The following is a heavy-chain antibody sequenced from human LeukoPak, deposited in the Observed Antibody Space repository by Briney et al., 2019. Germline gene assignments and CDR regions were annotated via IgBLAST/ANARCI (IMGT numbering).Heavy chain of an antibody. CDR1: GYTLTELS. V-gene: IGHV1-24*01. D-gene: IGHD3-16*02. Sequence: ASVKVSCKVSGYTLTELSMHWVRQAPGKGLEWMGGFDPEDGETIYAQKFQGRVTMTEDTSTDTAYMELSSLRSEDTAVYYCATVSYDYVWGSYLQFDYWGQGTLVTVSP. CDR2: FDPEDGET. J-gene: IGHJ4*02. CDR3: ATVSYDYVWGSYLQFDY.